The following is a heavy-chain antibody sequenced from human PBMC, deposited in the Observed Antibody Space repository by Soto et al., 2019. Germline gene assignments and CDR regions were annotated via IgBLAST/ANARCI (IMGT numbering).Heavy chain of an antibody. D-gene: IGHD1-1*01. V-gene: IGHV3-48*02. Sequence: EVQLVESGGGLVQPGGSLRLSCAASGFTFSNYNMNWVRQAPGKGLEWVSYVSGSSSSLFYADSVKGRFTISRDNAKNSLFLQMHSLRDEDTAVYYCARGRYISAPTTFIDYWCQGTLCTVSS. J-gene: IGHJ4*02. CDR3: ARGRYISAPTTFIDY. CDR2: VSGSSSSL. CDR1: GFTFSNYN.